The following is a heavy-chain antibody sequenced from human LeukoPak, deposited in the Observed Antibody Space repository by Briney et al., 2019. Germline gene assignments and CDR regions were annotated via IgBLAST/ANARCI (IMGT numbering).Heavy chain of an antibody. D-gene: IGHD3-22*01. V-gene: IGHV3-15*07. J-gene: IGHJ4*02. CDR1: GFTFSNAW. CDR3: STTYYYDSSEGY. CDR2: IKSKTDGGTT. Sequence: AGGSLRLSCAASGFTFSNAWMNWVRQAPGKGLEWVGRIKSKTDGGTTDYAAPVKGRFTISRDDSKNTLYLQMNSLKAEDTAVYYCSTTYYYDSSEGYWGQGTLVTVSS.